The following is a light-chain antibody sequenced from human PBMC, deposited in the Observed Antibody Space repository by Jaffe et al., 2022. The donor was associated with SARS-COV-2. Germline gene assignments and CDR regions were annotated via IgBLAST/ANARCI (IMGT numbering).Light chain of an antibody. J-gene: IGKJ2*01. CDR3: QKYNGAPYT. CDR1: QGIRNY. Sequence: DIQMTQSPSSLSASVGDRVTITCRASQGIRNYLAWYQQKPGKVPKLLIYAASTLQSGVPSRFSGSGSGADFTLTISSLQPEDVATYYCQKYNGAPYTFGQGTKLEIK. V-gene: IGKV1-27*01. CDR2: AAS.